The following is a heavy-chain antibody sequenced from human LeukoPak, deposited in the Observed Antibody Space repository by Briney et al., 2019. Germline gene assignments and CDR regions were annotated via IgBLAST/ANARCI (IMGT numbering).Heavy chain of an antibody. V-gene: IGHV1-8*03. D-gene: IGHD3-3*01. Sequence: ASVKVSCKASGYTFTSYGINWVRQATGQGLEWMGWMNPNSGNTGYAQKFQGRVTITRNTSISTAYMELSSLRSEDTAVYYCARRHYDFWSGYDNWFDPWGQGTLVTVSS. J-gene: IGHJ5*02. CDR3: ARRHYDFWSGYDNWFDP. CDR2: MNPNSGNT. CDR1: GYTFTSYG.